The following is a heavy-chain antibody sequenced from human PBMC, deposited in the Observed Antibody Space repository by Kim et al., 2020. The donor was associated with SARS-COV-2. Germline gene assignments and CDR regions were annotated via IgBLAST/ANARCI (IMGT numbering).Heavy chain of an antibody. V-gene: IGHV3-33*05. J-gene: IGHJ6*02. CDR1: GFTFSSYG. CDR3: ARDSCELRYFDWLGDHGMDV. Sequence: GGSLRLSCAASGFTFSSYGMHWVRQAPGKGLEWVAVISYDGSNKYYADSVKGRFTISRDNSKNTLYLQMNSLRAEDTAVYYCARDSCELRYFDWLGDHGMDVGGQGTTVTVSS. D-gene: IGHD3-9*01. CDR2: ISYDGSNK.